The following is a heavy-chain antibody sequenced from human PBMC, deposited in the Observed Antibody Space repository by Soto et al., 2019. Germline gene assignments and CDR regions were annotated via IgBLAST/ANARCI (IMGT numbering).Heavy chain of an antibody. CDR1: GFTFNNYA. D-gene: IGHD2-8*01. J-gene: IGHJ4*02. CDR3: AKSRLELCANGLCYDY. V-gene: IGHV3-23*01. CDR2: ISTGGGST. Sequence: EVQLSESGGGLVQPGGSLRLSCAASGFTFNNYAMSWVRQAPGKGLEWVSTISTGGGSTNYADSVKGRFSSSRDDTKNTLYLQMNSLRAEDTAVYYCAKSRLELCANGLCYDYWGQGTLVTVSS.